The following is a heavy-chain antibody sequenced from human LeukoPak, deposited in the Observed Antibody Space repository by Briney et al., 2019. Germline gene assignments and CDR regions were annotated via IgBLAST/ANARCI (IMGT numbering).Heavy chain of an antibody. J-gene: IGHJ6*04. D-gene: IGHD3-10*02. CDR1: GFTFSSYE. V-gene: IGHV3-48*03. CDR2: ISSSGRTM. CDR3: AELGITMIGGV. Sequence: GGSLRLSCAASGFTFSSYEMNWVRQAPGKGLEWVSYISSSGRTMYYADSVKGRFTISRDNAKNSLYLQMNSLRAEDTAVYYCAELGITMIGGVWGKGTTVTISS.